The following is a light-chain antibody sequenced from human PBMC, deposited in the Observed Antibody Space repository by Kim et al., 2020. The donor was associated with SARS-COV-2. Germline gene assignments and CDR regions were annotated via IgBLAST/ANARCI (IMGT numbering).Light chain of an antibody. J-gene: IGKJ4*01. CDR1: QSISSY. CDR3: QQSYCSPLT. CDR2: AAS. Sequence: DIQMTQSPSSLSASVGDRVTITCRASQSISSYLNWYQQKPGKAPELLIYAASSLQSGVPSRFSGSGSGTDFTLPISSLQPEDFATYYCQQSYCSPLTFGGGTEVDIK. V-gene: IGKV1-39*01.